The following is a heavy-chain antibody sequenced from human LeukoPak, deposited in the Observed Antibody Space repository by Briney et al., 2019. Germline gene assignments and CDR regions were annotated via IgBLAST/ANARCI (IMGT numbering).Heavy chain of an antibody. CDR1: GGTFSSYA. CDR3: ASNCGGDCYFFDN. D-gene: IGHD2-21*01. V-gene: IGHV1-69*04. Sequence: SVKVSCKASGGTFSSYAISWVRQAPGQGLEWMGRIIPILGIANYAQKFQGRVTITADKSTSTAYMELSSLRSEDTAVYYCASNCGGDCYFFDNWGQGTLVTVSS. CDR2: IIPILGIA. J-gene: IGHJ4*02.